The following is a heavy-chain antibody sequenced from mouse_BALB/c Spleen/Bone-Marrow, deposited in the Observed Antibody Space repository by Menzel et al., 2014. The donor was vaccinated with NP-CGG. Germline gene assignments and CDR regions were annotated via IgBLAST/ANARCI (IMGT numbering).Heavy chain of an antibody. CDR2: ISTYSGNT. D-gene: IGHD1-1*01. Sequence: QVQLQQSGPELVRPGVSVKISRKGSGYTFTDYAMHWVKQSHAKSLEWIGFISTYSGNTNYNQKFKGKATMTVDKSSSTAYMELARLTSEDSAIYYCARSGWGSSLFAYWGQGTLVTVSA. CDR3: ARSGWGSSLFAY. CDR1: GYTFTDYA. V-gene: IGHV1-67*01. J-gene: IGHJ3*01.